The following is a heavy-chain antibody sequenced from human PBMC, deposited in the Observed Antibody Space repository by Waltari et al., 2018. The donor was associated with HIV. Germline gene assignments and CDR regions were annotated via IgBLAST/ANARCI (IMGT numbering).Heavy chain of an antibody. V-gene: IGHV3-30*01. D-gene: IGHD2-15*01. CDR1: GFTFSRYA. CDR2: ISYDGSNK. CDR3: ARDTGYCSFGSCSYNWLDP. J-gene: IGHJ5*02. Sequence: QVHLVESGGGVVQPGRSLRLSCAASGFTFSRYAIHWVGQAPGKGLEWVAIISYDGSNKYYADSVKGRFTISRDNSKNTLYLQMNSLRAEDTSVYYCARDTGYCSFGSCSYNWLDPWGQGTLVSVSS.